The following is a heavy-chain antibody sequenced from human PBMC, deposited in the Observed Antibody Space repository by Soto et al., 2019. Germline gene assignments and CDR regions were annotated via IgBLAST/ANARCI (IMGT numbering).Heavy chain of an antibody. CDR2: IYYSGST. D-gene: IGHD3-16*01. Sequence: SETLSLTCTVSGGSISSYYWSWIRQPPGKGLEWIGYIYYSGSTNYNPSLKSRVTISVDTSKNQFSLKLSSVTAADTAVYYCARISYDNYGSFDDWGQGTLVTVSS. CDR1: GGSISSYY. J-gene: IGHJ4*02. V-gene: IGHV4-59*08. CDR3: ARISYDNYGSFDD.